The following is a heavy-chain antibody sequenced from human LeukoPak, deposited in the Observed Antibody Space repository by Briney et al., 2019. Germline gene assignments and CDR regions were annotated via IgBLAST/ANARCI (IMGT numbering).Heavy chain of an antibody. CDR1: GGSISSYY. D-gene: IGHD6-13*01. CDR2: IYSSGST. Sequence: SETLSLTCTVSGGSISSYYWNWIRQPPGKGLEWIGFIYSSGSTNYNPSLKSRVTISVDTSKNQFSLKLSSVTAADTAVYYCARGQRGSSWPYYYGMDVWGQGTTVTVSS. V-gene: IGHV4-59*12. J-gene: IGHJ6*02. CDR3: ARGQRGSSWPYYYGMDV.